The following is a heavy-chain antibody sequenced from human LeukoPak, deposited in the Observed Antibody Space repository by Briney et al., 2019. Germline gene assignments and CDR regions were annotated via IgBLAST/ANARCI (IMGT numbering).Heavy chain of an antibody. D-gene: IGHD3-3*01. Sequence: GASVKVSCKASGYTFTSYAMNWVRQAPGQGLEWMGWINTNTGNPTYAQGFTGRFVFSLDTSVSTAYLQISSLKAEDTAVYYCARGVPPSYYDFWSGSSAGFDPWGQGTLVTVSS. CDR1: GYTFTSYA. J-gene: IGHJ5*02. CDR3: ARGVPPSYYDFWSGSSAGFDP. CDR2: INTNTGNP. V-gene: IGHV7-4-1*02.